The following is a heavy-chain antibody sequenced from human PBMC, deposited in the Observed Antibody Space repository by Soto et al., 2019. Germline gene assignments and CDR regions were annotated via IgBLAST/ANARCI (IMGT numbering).Heavy chain of an antibody. CDR2: INPSGGRT. D-gene: IGHD6-13*01. CDR1: GYTFTNYY. Sequence: VSVKVSCKASGYTFTNYYLHWVRQAPGQGLEWMGIINPSGGRTSYAQKFQGRVTMTRETSTSTVYMELSSLRSEDTAVYYCARDWGGQQLAYYYNGMDVWGQGTTVTVSS. J-gene: IGHJ6*02. V-gene: IGHV1-46*01. CDR3: ARDWGGQQLAYYYNGMDV.